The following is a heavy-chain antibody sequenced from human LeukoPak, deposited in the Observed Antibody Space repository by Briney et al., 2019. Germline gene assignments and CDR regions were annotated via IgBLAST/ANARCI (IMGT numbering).Heavy chain of an antibody. CDR1: GFTFSSYS. CDR3: ARDLRKHIVSRLDPLGY. CDR2: ISSSSSTI. J-gene: IGHJ4*02. Sequence: GGSLRLSCAASGFTFSSYSMNWVRQAPGKGLEWVSYISSSSSTIYYADSVKGRFTISRDNAKNTLYLQMNSLRAEDTAVYYCARDLRKHIVSRLDPLGYWGQGTLVTVSS. D-gene: IGHD2-21*01. V-gene: IGHV3-48*04.